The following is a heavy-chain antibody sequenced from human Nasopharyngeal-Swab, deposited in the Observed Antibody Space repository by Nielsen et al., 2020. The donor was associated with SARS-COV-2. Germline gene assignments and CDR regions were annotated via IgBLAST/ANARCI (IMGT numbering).Heavy chain of an antibody. Sequence: VQVSCKASGYTFPSYYMHWVRQAPGQGLEWMGIINPSGGSTSYAQKFQGRVTMTRDTSTSTVYMELSSLRSEDTAVYYCARDVIIYDFWSGYYQDPVSYYMDVWGKGTTVTVSS. CDR3: ARDVIIYDFWSGYYQDPVSYYMDV. V-gene: IGHV1-46*01. CDR2: INPSGGST. CDR1: GYTFPSYY. D-gene: IGHD3-3*01. J-gene: IGHJ6*03.